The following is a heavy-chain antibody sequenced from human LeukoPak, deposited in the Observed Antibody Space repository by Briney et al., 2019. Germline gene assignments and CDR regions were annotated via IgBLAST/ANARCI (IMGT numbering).Heavy chain of an antibody. CDR3: ARHPRSGMVRRGGFDY. D-gene: IGHD3-10*01. CDR1: GYSISSGYY. Sequence: TSETLSLTCTVSGYSISSGYYWSWIRQPPGKGLEWIGYTYYSGSTNYNPSLKSRVTISADTSKNQFSLKLSSVTAADTAVYYCARHPRSGMVRRGGFDYWGQGTLVTVSS. J-gene: IGHJ4*02. CDR2: TYYSGST. V-gene: IGHV4-61*01.